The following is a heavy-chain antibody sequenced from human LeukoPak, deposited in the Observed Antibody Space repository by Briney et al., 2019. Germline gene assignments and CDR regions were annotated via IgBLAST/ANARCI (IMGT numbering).Heavy chain of an antibody. CDR2: MNPNSGNT. CDR3: AREGYSYGHDAFDI. V-gene: IGHV1-8*01. J-gene: IGHJ3*02. Sequence: ASVKVSCKASGYTFTSYDINWVRQATGQGPEWMGWMNPNSGNTGYAQKFQGRVTMTRNTSISTAYMELSSLRSEDTAVYYCAREGYSYGHDAFDIWGQGTMVTVSS. D-gene: IGHD5-18*01. CDR1: GYTFTSYD.